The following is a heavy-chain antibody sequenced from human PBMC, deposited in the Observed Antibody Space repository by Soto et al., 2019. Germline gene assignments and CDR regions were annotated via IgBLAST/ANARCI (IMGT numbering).Heavy chain of an antibody. J-gene: IGHJ6*02. CDR2: INPGGGIT. CDR1: GYTLTSYY. CDR3: ARGISTTRYFFYYGMDV. Sequence: ASVKVSCKASGYTLTSYYLHWVRQAPGQGPEWMGKINPGGGITNDAQKFQDRVTMTRDTSTSTVYMELSSLRFEDTAVYYCARGISTTRYFFYYGMDVWGQGTTVTVSS. V-gene: IGHV1-46*01. D-gene: IGHD2-2*01.